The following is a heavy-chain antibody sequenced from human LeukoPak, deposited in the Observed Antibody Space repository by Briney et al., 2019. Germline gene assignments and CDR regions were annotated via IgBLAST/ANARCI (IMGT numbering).Heavy chain of an antibody. Sequence: GGSLRLSCAASGFIFTNYFMSWVRQAPGKGLEWVASIKHDGSEKYYVDSVKGRFTISRDNAKNSLYLQMNSLRAEDTAVYYCARDFSYYYDSSGLFDYWGQGTLVTVSS. J-gene: IGHJ4*02. CDR3: ARDFSYYYDSSGLFDY. CDR2: IKHDGSEK. D-gene: IGHD3-22*01. CDR1: GFIFTNYF. V-gene: IGHV3-7*01.